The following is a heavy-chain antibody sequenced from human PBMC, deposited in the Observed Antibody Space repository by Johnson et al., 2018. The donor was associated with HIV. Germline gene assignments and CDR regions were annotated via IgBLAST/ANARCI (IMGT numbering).Heavy chain of an antibody. D-gene: IGHD2-21*01. J-gene: IGHJ3*02. CDR1: GFTFSSYG. Sequence: VQLVESGGGVVQPGGSLRLSCAASGFTFSSYGMHWVRQAPGKGLEWVSYISHSGDTIYYADSVKGRFTISRDNAKNSLFLQMNSLRAEDTAVYYCARAGVVFSTASHDAFDIWGQGTMVTVSS. CDR3: ARAGVVFSTASHDAFDI. V-gene: IGHV3-48*01. CDR2: ISHSGDTI.